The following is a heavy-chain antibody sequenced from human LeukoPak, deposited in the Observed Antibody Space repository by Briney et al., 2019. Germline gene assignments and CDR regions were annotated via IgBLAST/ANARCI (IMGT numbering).Heavy chain of an antibody. V-gene: IGHV3-13*01. D-gene: IGHD6-13*01. J-gene: IGHJ4*02. CDR3: ARSPSYSSSWYALDS. Sequence: PGVSLRLSCEASGFSFSGYDMHWVRPATGKGLEWVSAIGTAGDTYYSASVRGRFTISRENAKNSLDLQMHSLRAGDTAVYYCARSPSYSSSWYALDSWGQGTLVTVSS. CDR1: GFSFSGYD. CDR2: IGTAGDT.